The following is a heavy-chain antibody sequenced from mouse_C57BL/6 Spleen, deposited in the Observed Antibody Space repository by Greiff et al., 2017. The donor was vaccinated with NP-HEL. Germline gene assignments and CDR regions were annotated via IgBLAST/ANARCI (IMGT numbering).Heavy chain of an antibody. CDR1: GYTFTDYY. D-gene: IGHD2-2*01. CDR2: IYPGSGNT. J-gene: IGHJ4*01. V-gene: IGHV1-76*01. Sequence: QVHVKQSGAELVRPGASVKLSCKASGYTFTDYYINWVKQRPGQGLEWIARIYPGSGNTYYNEKFKGKATLTAEKSSSTAYMQLSSLTSEDSAFYFCARSEYGYESHYAMDYWGQGTSVTVSS. CDR3: ARSEYGYESHYAMDY.